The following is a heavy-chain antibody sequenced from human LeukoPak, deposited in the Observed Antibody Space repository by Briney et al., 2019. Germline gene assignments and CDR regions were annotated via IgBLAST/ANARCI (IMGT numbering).Heavy chain of an antibody. J-gene: IGHJ4*02. V-gene: IGHV4-30-4*01. Sequence: PSQTRSLTCTVSGGSISSGDYYWSWIRQPPGRGLEWIGYIYYRGSTYYNPSLKSRVTISVDTSKNQFSLKLSSVTAADTAVYYCARVQYDYVWGSYRFYYFDYWGQGTLVTVSS. D-gene: IGHD3-16*02. CDR2: IYYRGST. CDR1: GGSISSGDYY. CDR3: ARVQYDYVWGSYRFYYFDY.